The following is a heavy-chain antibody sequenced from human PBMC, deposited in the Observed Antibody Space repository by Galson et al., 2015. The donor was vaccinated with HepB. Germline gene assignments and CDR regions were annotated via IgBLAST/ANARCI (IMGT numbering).Heavy chain of an antibody. CDR1: GFTFDDYT. J-gene: IGHJ3*02. CDR2: ISWDGGST. Sequence: SLRLSCAASGFTFDDYTMHWVRQAPGKGLEWVSLISWDGGSTYYADSVKGRFTISRDNSKNSLYLQMNSLRTGDTALYYCAKDEGGGYSSITDAFDIWGQGTMVTVSS. V-gene: IGHV3-43*01. D-gene: IGHD6-13*01. CDR3: AKDEGGGYSSITDAFDI.